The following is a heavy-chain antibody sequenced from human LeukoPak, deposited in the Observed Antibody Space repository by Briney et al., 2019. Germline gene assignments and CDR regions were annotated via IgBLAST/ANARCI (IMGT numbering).Heavy chain of an antibody. D-gene: IGHD3-9*01. Sequence: GGSLRLSCAASGFTFSNAWMSWVRQAPGKGLEWVGRIKSKTDGGTTDYAAPVKGRFTISRDDSKNTLYLQMNSLKTEDTAVYYCTTGGVGRYFDWLSIPPLVYWGQGTLVTVSS. V-gene: IGHV3-15*01. CDR1: GFTFSNAW. J-gene: IGHJ4*02. CDR2: IKSKTDGGTT. CDR3: TTGGVGRYFDWLSIPPLVY.